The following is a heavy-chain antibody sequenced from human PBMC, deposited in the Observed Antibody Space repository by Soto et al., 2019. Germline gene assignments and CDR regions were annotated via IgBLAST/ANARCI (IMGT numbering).Heavy chain of an antibody. D-gene: IGHD2-2*01. V-gene: IGHV1-18*01. CDR3: ARGPESRSTVYFHY. CDR1: GYTFTNFG. J-gene: IGHJ4*01. CDR2: VSTYNGNT. Sequence: ASVKVSCKTSGYTFTNFGITWVRQAPGQGLEWMGWVSTYNGNTEFAQKFQGRVTMTTDTSTSTVYMDLRSLRSDDTAVYYCARGPESRSTVYFHYWG.